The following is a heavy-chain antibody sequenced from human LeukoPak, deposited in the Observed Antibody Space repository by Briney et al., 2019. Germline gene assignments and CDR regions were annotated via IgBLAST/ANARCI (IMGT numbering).Heavy chain of an antibody. CDR3: ARISLEELIVVVPAAMGLPDY. V-gene: IGHV1-18*01. CDR2: ISAYNGNT. D-gene: IGHD2-2*01. Sequence: ASVKVSCKASGYTFTSYGISWVRQAPGQGLEWMGWISAYNGNTNYAQKLQGRVTMTTDTSTSTAYMELRSLRSDDTAVYYCARISLEELIVVVPAAMGLPDYWGQGTLVTFSS. J-gene: IGHJ4*02. CDR1: GYTFTSYG.